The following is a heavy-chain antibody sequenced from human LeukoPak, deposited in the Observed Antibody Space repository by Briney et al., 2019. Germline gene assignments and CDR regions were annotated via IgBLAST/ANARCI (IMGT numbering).Heavy chain of an antibody. CDR3: ARDLKWLRPNWFDP. Sequence: GASVKVSCKASGYTFTSYGISWVRQAPGQGLEWMGWISAYNGNTNYAQRLQGRVTMTTDTSTSTAYMELRSLRSDDTAVYYCARDLKWLRPNWFDPWGQGTLVTVSS. CDR2: ISAYNGNT. V-gene: IGHV1-18*01. CDR1: GYTFTSYG. J-gene: IGHJ5*02. D-gene: IGHD5-12*01.